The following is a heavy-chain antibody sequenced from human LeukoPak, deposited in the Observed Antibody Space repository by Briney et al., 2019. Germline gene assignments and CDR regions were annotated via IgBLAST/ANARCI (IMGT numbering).Heavy chain of an antibody. CDR1: GFTFSSYA. Sequence: GGSLRLSCAASGFTFSSYAMHWVRQAPGKGLEWVAVISYDGSSKYCADSVKGRFTISRDNSKNTLYLQMNSLRAEDTAVYYCARDPGTYSDCYFDYWGQGTLVTVSS. J-gene: IGHJ4*02. V-gene: IGHV3-30*04. CDR3: ARDPGTYSDCYFDY. D-gene: IGHD1-1*01. CDR2: ISYDGSSK.